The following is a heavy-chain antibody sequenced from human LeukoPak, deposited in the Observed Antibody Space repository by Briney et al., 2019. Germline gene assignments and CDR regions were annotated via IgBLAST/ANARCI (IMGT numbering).Heavy chain of an antibody. J-gene: IGHJ4*02. CDR1: GYSLTELS. CDR3: ATGGIAVAERFDY. CDR2: FDPEDGET. Sequence: GASVKVSCKVSGYSLTELSMHWVRQAPGKGLKWKGGFDPEDGETIYAQKFQGRVTMTEDTSTDTAYMELSSLRSEDTAVYYCATGGIAVAERFDYWGQGTLVTVSS. D-gene: IGHD6-19*01. V-gene: IGHV1-24*01.